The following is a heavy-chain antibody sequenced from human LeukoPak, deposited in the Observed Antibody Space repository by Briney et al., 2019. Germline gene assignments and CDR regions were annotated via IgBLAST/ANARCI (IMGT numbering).Heavy chain of an antibody. CDR1: GGSISSYY. Sequence: ETLSLTCTVSGGSISSYYWSWIRQPPGKGLEWIGNIYNSGSTNYNPSLKSRVTISVDTSKNQFSLKLTSVTATDTAFYYCARGNTWLTSKWGQGTLVTVSS. CDR2: IYNSGST. V-gene: IGHV4-59*08. CDR3: ARGNTWLTSK. J-gene: IGHJ4*02. D-gene: IGHD3-22*01.